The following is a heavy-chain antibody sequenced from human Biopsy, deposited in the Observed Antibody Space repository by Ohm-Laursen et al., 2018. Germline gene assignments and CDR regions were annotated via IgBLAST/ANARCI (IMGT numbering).Heavy chain of an antibody. V-gene: IGHV4-59*08. D-gene: IGHD3-22*01. CDR3: GRREVVITHDAFDT. J-gene: IGHJ3*02. CDR1: GDSISSYY. Sequence: GTLSLTCTVSGDSISSYYWSWIRQPPGKGLEWIGDVYYSGSTNQNPSLKSRVTILVDTSKNHFSLKLNSVTAADTAVYYCGRREVVITHDAFDTWGQGTMVTVSS. CDR2: VYYSGST.